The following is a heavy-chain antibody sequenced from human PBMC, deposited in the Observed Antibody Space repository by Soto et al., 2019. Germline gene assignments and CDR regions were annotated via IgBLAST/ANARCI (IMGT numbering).Heavy chain of an antibody. V-gene: IGHV1-18*04. D-gene: IGHD2-2*01. CDR3: ARGPRYCSTTTCFSGVTWFDP. Sequence: ASVKVSCKASGYTFTSYGISWVRQAPGQGLEWMGWISSYNGNTNYAQKVQGRVTLTTDTSTSTTYMELRSLRSDDTAVYYCARGPRYCSTTTCFSGVTWFDPWGQGTLVTVSS. CDR1: GYTFTSYG. J-gene: IGHJ5*02. CDR2: ISSYNGNT.